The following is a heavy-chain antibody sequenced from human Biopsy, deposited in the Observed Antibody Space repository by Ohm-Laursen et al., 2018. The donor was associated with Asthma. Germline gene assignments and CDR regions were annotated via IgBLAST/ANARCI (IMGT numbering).Heavy chain of an antibody. V-gene: IGHV1-24*01. CDR2: HDHAEGGT. J-gene: IGHJ4*02. D-gene: IGHD5-18*01. CDR3: ASDFPKDYVRYSFQF. CDR1: GYSLTDLT. Sequence: ASVKVSCKISGYSLTDLTMHWVRQAPGQGLEWMGGHDHAEGGTVNARRFQGRVTMTEDTSTDTAYMELSSLSSDDTAVYYCASDFPKDYVRYSFQFWGQGTLVTVSS.